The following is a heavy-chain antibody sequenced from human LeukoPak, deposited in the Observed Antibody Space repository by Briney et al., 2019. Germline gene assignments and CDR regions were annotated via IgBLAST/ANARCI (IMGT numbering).Heavy chain of an antibody. CDR1: GGSFSGYY. V-gene: IGHV4-34*01. D-gene: IGHD1-7*01. CDR2: INHSGST. Sequence: SETLSLTCAVYGGSFSGYYWSWIRQPPGKGLEWIGEINHSGSTNYNPSLKSRVTISVDTSKNQFSLKLSSVTAADTAVYYCARGSQTGTNYYYMDVWGKGTTVTVSS. J-gene: IGHJ6*03. CDR3: ARGSQTGTNYYYMDV.